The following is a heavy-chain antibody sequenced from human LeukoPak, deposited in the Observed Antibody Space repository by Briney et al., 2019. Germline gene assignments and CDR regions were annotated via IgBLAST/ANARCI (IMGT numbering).Heavy chain of an antibody. CDR1: GGSFSGYH. CDR3: VREVGATIDY. J-gene: IGHJ4*02. D-gene: IGHD1-26*01. V-gene: IGHV4-34*01. CDR2: INHSGST. Sequence: SETLSLTCAVYGGSFSGYHWSWIRQPPGKGLEWIGEINHSGSTNYNPSLKSRVTISVDTSKNQFSLKLSSVTAADTAVYYCVREVGATIDYWGQGTLLTVSS.